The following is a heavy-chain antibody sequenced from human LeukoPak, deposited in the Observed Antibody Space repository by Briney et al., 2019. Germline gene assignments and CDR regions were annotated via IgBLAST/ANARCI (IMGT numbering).Heavy chain of an antibody. CDR2: LYSGGGT. CDR3: ATLYGSSRGAFDY. J-gene: IGHJ4*02. D-gene: IGHD3-10*01. Sequence: GGSLRLSCAASGFIVSSNYMSWVRQAPGKGLEWVSVLYSGGGTYYADSVKGRFTISRDNPKNTLYLQMNSLRAEDTAIYYCATLYGSSRGAFDYWGQGTLVTVSS. V-gene: IGHV3-53*01. CDR1: GFIVSSNY.